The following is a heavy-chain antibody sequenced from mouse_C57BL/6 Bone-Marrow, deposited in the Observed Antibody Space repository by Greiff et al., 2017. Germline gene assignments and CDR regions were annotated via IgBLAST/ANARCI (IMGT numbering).Heavy chain of an antibody. CDR3: ATYDGYYLFY. D-gene: IGHD2-3*01. Sequence: QVQLQQPGAELVKPGASVKLSCKASGYTFTSYWMHWVKQRPGQGLEWIGMIHPNSGSTNYNEKFKSKATLPVDKSSSTAYMQLSSLTSEDSAVYYCATYDGYYLFYWGQGTSVTVSS. CDR1: GYTFTSYW. V-gene: IGHV1-64*01. CDR2: IHPNSGST. J-gene: IGHJ4*01.